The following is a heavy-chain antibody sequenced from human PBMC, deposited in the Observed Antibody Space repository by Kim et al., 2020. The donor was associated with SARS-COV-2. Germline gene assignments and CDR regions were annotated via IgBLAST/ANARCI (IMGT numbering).Heavy chain of an antibody. CDR1: GFTFSSYA. CDR3: VKGGCASTDCYAGGFHL. J-gene: IGHJ1*01. V-gene: IGHV3-64D*06. D-gene: IGHD2-2*01. Sequence: GGSLRLSCSASGFTFSSYAMHWVRQAPGKGLEYVSVISFNGGSTYHADSVKGRFTISRDNPKNTLYLQMSSLRAEDTAVYYCVKGGCASTDCYAGGFHLWRQGTLVTVSS. CDR2: ISFNGGST.